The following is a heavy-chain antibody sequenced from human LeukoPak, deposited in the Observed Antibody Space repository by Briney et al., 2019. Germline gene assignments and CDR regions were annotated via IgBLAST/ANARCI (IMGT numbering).Heavy chain of an antibody. D-gene: IGHD3-16*01. V-gene: IGHV3-66*01. CDR3: ARDRLPPLGAFDI. CDR2: IYSGGNT. Sequence: PGGSLRLSCAASGFTVSSNFMSWVRQAPGKGLEWVSVIYSGGNTYYADYVKGRFTISRDNSKNTLYLQMNSLRAEDTAVYHCARDRLPPLGAFDISGQGTMVTVSS. CDR1: GFTVSSNF. J-gene: IGHJ3*02.